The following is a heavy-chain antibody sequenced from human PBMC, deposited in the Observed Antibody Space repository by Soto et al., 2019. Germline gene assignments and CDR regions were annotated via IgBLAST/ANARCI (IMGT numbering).Heavy chain of an antibody. CDR2: IYYTGST. V-gene: IGHV4-59*01. CDR3: ARGPRTTFGSGNTHFY. Sequence: PSETLSLTCTVSSGSISTYYWSWIRQPPGKGLEWIGYIYYTGSTNYNPSLKTRVAISMDTSKNQFSLNLSSVTAADTAVYYCARGPRTTFGSGNTHFYWGQGTLVTVSS. D-gene: IGHD3-10*01. CDR1: SGSISTYY. J-gene: IGHJ4*02.